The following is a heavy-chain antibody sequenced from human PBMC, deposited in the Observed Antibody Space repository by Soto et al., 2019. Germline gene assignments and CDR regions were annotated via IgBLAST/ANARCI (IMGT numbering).Heavy chain of an antibody. CDR1: NLSLVAFH. V-gene: IGHV4-34*02. CDR2: LIHGGST. D-gene: IGHD3-10*02. J-gene: IGHJ3*01. CDR3: ARSPLSYDYVRQTWREVGDSFDV. Sequence: QVHLEQWGAGLLKPSGTLSLTCAIYNLSLVAFHWTWIRQPPGKGLEWIGELIHGGSTNYNPSLKSRVTFSLDTSRSQFSLHLMSVTAADSAVYYCARSPLSYDYVRQTWREVGDSFDVWGRGTSVTVSS.